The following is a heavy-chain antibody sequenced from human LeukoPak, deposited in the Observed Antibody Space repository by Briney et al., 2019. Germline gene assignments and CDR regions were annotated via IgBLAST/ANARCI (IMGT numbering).Heavy chain of an antibody. Sequence: GGSLRLSCAASGFTFSSYSMNWVRQAPGKGLEWVSSISSSSSYIYYADSVKGRFTISRDNSKNTLYLQMNSLRAEDTAVYYCATAPGTDIWGQGTMVTVSS. CDR2: ISSSSSYI. J-gene: IGHJ3*02. V-gene: IGHV3-21*04. CDR3: ATAPGTDI. CDR1: GFTFSSYS.